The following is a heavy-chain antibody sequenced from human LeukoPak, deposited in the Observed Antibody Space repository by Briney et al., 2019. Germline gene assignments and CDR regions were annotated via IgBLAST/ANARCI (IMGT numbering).Heavy chain of an antibody. D-gene: IGHD3-3*01. J-gene: IGHJ6*02. Sequence: GASVKVSCKASGGTFSSYAISWVRQAPGQGLEWMGRIIPILGIANYAQKFQGRVTITADKSTSTAYMELSSLRSEDTAVYYCASSITIFGVVIPSRYYYGMDVWGQGTTVTVSS. CDR3: ASSITIFGVVIPSRYYYGMDV. CDR1: GGTFSSYA. V-gene: IGHV1-69*04. CDR2: IIPILGIA.